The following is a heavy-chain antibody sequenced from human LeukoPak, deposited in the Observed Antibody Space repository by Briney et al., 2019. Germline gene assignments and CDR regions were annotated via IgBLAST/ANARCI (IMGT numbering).Heavy chain of an antibody. CDR3: AKDWMSTIINYFDY. J-gene: IGHJ4*02. CDR2: ISGSGGST. V-gene: IGHV3-23*01. D-gene: IGHD5-12*01. Sequence: PWGTLRLSCVASGFTFSNYAMSWVRHTPGKGLEWVSSISGSGGSTHYADSAKGRFTISRDNPKNSLYLQMNSLRAEDTAVYYCAKDWMSTIINYFDYWGQGTLVTVSS. CDR1: GFTFSNYA.